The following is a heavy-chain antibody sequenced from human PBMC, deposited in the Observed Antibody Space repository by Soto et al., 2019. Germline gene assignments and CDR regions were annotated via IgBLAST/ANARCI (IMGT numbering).Heavy chain of an antibody. Sequence: QVTLKESGPVLMKPTETLTLTCTVSGFSLSNARMGVSWIRQPPGKALEWLAHIFSNDEKSYNTYLKSRLTISKDTSKSQVVLTMTNMDPVDTATYYCARLVESRAITTFGLVVKDWFDPWGQGTLVTVSS. CDR3: ARLVESRAITTFGLVVKDWFDP. D-gene: IGHD3-3*01. CDR1: GFSLSNARMG. V-gene: IGHV2-26*01. CDR2: IFSNDEK. J-gene: IGHJ5*02.